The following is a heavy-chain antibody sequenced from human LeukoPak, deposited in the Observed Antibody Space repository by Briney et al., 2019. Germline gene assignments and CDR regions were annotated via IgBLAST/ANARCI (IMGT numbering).Heavy chain of an antibody. V-gene: IGHV3-30*02. J-gene: IGHJ6*03. CDR1: GFTFSSHA. CDR3: AKRGYSSPYYYMDV. D-gene: IGHD6-13*01. Sequence: GGSLRLSCATSGFTFSSHAMHWVCQAPGKGLEWVAFIRHDGNTEYHSDSVKGRFTISRDNSENTLYLQMNSLRAEDTAVYYCAKRGYSSPYYYMDVWGKGTTVTVSS. CDR2: IRHDGNTE.